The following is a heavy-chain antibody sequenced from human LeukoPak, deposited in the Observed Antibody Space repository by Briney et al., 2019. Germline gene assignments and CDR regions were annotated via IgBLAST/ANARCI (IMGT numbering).Heavy chain of an antibody. J-gene: IGHJ6*03. Sequence: SETLSLTCAVYGGSFSGYYWSWIRQPPGKGLEWIGEINHSGSTNYNPSLKSRVTISVDTSKNQFSLKLSSVTAADAAVYYCARAVGGSGSYWYYYYYYMDVWGKGTTVTISS. CDR3: ARAVGGSGSYWYYYYYYMDV. CDR2: INHSGST. V-gene: IGHV4-34*01. CDR1: GGSFSGYY. D-gene: IGHD3-10*01.